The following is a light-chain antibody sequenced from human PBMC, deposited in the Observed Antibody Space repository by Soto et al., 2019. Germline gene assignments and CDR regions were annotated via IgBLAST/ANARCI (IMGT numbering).Light chain of an antibody. CDR2: AAS. CDR1: QSISTY. J-gene: IGKJ5*01. Sequence: DIQMTQSPSSLSASVGDRVTIACRASQSISTYVNWYQHKPGNAPKLLIYAASILQSGVPSRFSGSGSGTLFTRTIRSMQPEDFATYYCQQSYSTLPITFGQGTRLDIK. V-gene: IGKV1-39*01. CDR3: QQSYSTLPIT.